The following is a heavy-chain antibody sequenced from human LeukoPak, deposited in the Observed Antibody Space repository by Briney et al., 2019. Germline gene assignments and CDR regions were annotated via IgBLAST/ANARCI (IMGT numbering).Heavy chain of an antibody. D-gene: IGHD6-13*01. Sequence: GGSLRLSCAASGFTFSDHYMSWIRQAPGKWLEWISYISSGGSTTNYADSVKGRFTISRDNAKKSLYLQMNSLRADDTAVFYCARETGSSWNEYFQPWGQGTLVTVSS. V-gene: IGHV3-11*01. J-gene: IGHJ1*01. CDR2: ISSGGSTT. CDR3: ARETGSSWNEYFQP. CDR1: GFTFSDHY.